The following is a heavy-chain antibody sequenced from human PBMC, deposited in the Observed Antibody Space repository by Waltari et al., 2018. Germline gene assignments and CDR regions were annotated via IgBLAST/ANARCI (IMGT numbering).Heavy chain of an antibody. V-gene: IGHV4-39*07. Sequence: QLQLQESGPGLVKPSETLSLTCTVSGGSISSSSYYWGWIRQPPGQGLEWIGSIYYSGSPYYNPSLKSRVTISVDTSEDPFSLKLSSVTAADTAVYYCARLYYGMDVWGQGTTVTVSS. CDR2: IYYSGSP. CDR3: ARLYYGMDV. J-gene: IGHJ6*02. CDR1: GGSISSSSYY.